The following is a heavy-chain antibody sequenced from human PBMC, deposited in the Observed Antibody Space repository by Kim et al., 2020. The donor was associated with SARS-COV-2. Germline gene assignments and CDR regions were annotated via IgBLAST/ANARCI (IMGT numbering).Heavy chain of an antibody. J-gene: IGHJ4*02. CDR1: GFTFDDYA. D-gene: IGHD3-10*01. CDR3: AKSLVWGDGYNWGFDY. V-gene: IGHV3-9*01. CDR2: ISWNSGSI. Sequence: GGSLRLSCAASGFTFDDYAMHWVRQAPGKGLEWVSGISWNSGSIGYADSVKGRFTISRDNAKNSLYLQMNSLRAEDTALYYCAKSLVWGDGYNWGFDYWGQGTLVTVSS.